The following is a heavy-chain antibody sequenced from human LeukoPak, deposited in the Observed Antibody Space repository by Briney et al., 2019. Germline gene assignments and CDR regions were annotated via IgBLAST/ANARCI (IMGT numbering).Heavy chain of an antibody. CDR1: GFTFSSYA. CDR2: IKSKTDGGTT. J-gene: IGHJ4*02. Sequence: GGSLRLSCAASGFTFSSYAMSWVRQAPGKGLEWAGRIKSKTDGGTTDYAAPVKGRFTISRDDSKNTLYLQMNSLKTEDTAVYYCTTLYGDYPHWGQGTLVTVSS. D-gene: IGHD4-17*01. CDR3: TTLYGDYPH. V-gene: IGHV3-15*01.